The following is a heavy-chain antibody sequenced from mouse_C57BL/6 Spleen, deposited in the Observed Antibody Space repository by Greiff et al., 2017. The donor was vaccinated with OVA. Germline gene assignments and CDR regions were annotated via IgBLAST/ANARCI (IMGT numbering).Heavy chain of an antibody. J-gene: IGHJ2*01. D-gene: IGHD1-1*01. CDR2: ISGGGGNT. CDR1: GFTFSSYT. V-gene: IGHV5-9*01. CDR3: ARHYYGSSPFDY. Sequence: EVQRVESGGGLVKPGGSLKLSCAASGFTFSSYTMSWVRQTPEKRLEWVATISGGGGNTYYPDSVKGRFTISRDNAKNTLYLQMSSLRSEDTALYYWARHYYGSSPFDYWGQGTTLTVSS.